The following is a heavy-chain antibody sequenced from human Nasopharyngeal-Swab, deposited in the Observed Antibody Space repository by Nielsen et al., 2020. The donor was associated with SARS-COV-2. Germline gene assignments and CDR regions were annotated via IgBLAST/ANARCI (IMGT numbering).Heavy chain of an antibody. D-gene: IGHD3/OR15-3a*01. CDR3: AKSWTYYFDY. V-gene: IGHV3-23*01. CDR2: ISGSGGST. Sequence: WILQPPGKGLEWVSAISGSGGSTYYADSVKGRFTISRDDSKNTLYLQMNSLRAEDTAVYYCAKSWTYYFDYWGQGTLVTVSS. J-gene: IGHJ4*02.